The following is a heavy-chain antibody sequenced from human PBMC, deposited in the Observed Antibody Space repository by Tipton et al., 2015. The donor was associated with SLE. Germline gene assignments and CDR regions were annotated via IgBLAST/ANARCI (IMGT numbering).Heavy chain of an antibody. D-gene: IGHD3-22*01. V-gene: IGHV4-4*07. CDR3: ARSDDYYDSSAPFDY. CDR2: IYTSGST. J-gene: IGHJ4*02. CDR1: GGSISSYY. Sequence: LRLSCTVSGGSISSYYWSWIRQPAGKGLEWIGRIYTSGSTYYNPSLKSRVTISVDTSKNQFSLKLSSVTAADTAVYYCARSDDYYDSSAPFDYWGQGTLVTVSS.